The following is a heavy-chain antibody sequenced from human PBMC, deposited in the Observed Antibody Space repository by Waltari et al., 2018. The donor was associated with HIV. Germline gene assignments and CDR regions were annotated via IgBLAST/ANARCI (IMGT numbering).Heavy chain of an antibody. V-gene: IGHV3-43D*04. CDR1: GFTFDDYA. Sequence: EVQLVESGGVVVQPGGSLRLSWAAAGFTFDDYAMHWVRQAPGKGLEWVSLITWDGGITYYADSVRGRFTISRDNSKNSLYLQINSLRPEDTALYYCAKSVRFLEWLMDYWGQGTLVTVSS. CDR3: AKSVRFLEWLMDY. CDR2: ITWDGGIT. J-gene: IGHJ4*02. D-gene: IGHD3-3*01.